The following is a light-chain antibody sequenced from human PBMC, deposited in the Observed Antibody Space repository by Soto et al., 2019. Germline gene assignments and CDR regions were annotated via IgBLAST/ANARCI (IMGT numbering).Light chain of an antibody. CDR2: QAS. V-gene: IGKV1-5*03. CDR1: QRISNW. CDR3: QQYNSHWSWA. J-gene: IGKJ1*01. Sequence: DIQMTQSPSTLAASAGDRVTITCRASQRISNWLAWYQQKPGKAPKLLIYQASNLQEGMQLRFSGSGFGTEFTLTISSLQPEDFAMYYCQQYNSHWSWAFGQGTKVEI.